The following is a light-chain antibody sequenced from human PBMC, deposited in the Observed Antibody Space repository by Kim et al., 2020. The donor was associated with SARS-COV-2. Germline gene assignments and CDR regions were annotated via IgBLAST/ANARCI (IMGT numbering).Light chain of an antibody. J-gene: IGLJ2*01. CDR1: RLRSYY. Sequence: VPLGQTVGITCQGDRLRSYYASWYQQKPGQAPVLVIYGKNNRPSGIPDRFSGSSSGNTASLTITGAQAEDEADYYCNSRDSSGNVVFGGGTQLTVL. V-gene: IGLV3-19*01. CDR2: GKN. CDR3: NSRDSSGNVV.